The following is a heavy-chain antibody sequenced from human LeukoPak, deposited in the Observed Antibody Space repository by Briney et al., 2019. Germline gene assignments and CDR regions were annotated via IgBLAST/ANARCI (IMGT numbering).Heavy chain of an antibody. CDR3: ARDIAVAGTAPLGFCDY. Sequence: GRSLRLSCAASGFTFSSYAMHWVRQAPGKGLEWVAVISYDGSNKYYADSVKGRFTISRDNSKNTLYLQMNSLRAEDTAVYYCARDIAVAGTAPLGFCDYWGQGTLVTASS. D-gene: IGHD6-19*01. CDR2: ISYDGSNK. J-gene: IGHJ4*02. V-gene: IGHV3-30-3*01. CDR1: GFTFSSYA.